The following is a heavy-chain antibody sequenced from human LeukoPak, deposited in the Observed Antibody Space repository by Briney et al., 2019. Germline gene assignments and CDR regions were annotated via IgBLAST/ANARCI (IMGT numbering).Heavy chain of an antibody. CDR1: GFSFSSYA. CDR2: ISGSGGNT. V-gene: IGHV3-23*01. J-gene: IGHJ3*02. CDR3: AGGPGHGFDI. Sequence: GGSLRLSCVASGFSFSSYAMSWVRQAPGEGLEWVSGISGSGGNTYYSDSVKGRFTITRDNSESTVYLQMNSLRAEDTAVYYCAGGPGHGFDIWGQGTMVTVSS.